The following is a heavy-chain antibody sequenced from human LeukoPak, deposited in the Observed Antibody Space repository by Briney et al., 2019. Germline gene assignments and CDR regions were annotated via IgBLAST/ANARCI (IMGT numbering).Heavy chain of an antibody. V-gene: IGHV3-48*02. J-gene: IGHJ4*02. CDR2: ISSSSSTI. D-gene: IGHD5-24*01. Sequence: GGSLRLSCAASGFTFSSYSMNWVRQAPGKGLEWVSYISSSSSTIYYADSVKGRFTISRDNAKNSLYLQMNSLRDEDTAVYYCARDLFVGMATIKGPGPDYWGQGTLVTVSS. CDR3: ARDLFVGMATIKGPGPDY. CDR1: GFTFSSYS.